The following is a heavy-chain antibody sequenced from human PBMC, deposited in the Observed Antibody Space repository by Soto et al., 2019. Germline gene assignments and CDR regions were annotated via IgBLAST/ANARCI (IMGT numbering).Heavy chain of an antibody. V-gene: IGHV4-59*01. CDR2: IYYSGST. J-gene: IGHJ5*02. D-gene: IGHD3-10*01. CDR1: GGSISSYY. Sequence: QVQLQESGPGLVKPSETLSLTCTVSGGSISSYYWSWIRQPPGKGLEWLGYIYYSGSTNYNPSLKSRVTISVDTSKNQFSLKLSSVTAADTAVYYCASVGLYGSGSSNWFDPWGQGTLVTVSS. CDR3: ASVGLYGSGSSNWFDP.